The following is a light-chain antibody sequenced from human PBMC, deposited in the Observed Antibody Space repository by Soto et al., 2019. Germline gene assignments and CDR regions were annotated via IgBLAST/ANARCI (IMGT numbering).Light chain of an antibody. J-gene: IGKJ1*01. CDR1: QSVSSSY. Sequence: EIVLTQSPGTLSLSPGERATLSCRASQSVSSSYLAWYQQKPGQAPRPLIYDASSRATGIPDRFSGSGSGTDFTLTISRLEPEDFAVYYCQQYGSSPRTFGQGTKVDNK. V-gene: IGKV3-20*01. CDR3: QQYGSSPRT. CDR2: DAS.